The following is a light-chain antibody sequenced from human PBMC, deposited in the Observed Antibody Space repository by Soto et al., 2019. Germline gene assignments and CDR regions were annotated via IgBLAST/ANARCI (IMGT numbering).Light chain of an antibody. Sequence: QSALTQPPSATGSPGQSVTISCTGISSAVRISDYVSWYQHHPGKPPKLMLYEVAKRPSGVPDRFSGSKSGNTASLTVSGLQAEDEADYYCHSHAGGFGGGTKLTLL. J-gene: IGLJ2*01. CDR3: HSHAGG. CDR2: EVA. CDR1: SSAVRISDY. V-gene: IGLV2-8*01.